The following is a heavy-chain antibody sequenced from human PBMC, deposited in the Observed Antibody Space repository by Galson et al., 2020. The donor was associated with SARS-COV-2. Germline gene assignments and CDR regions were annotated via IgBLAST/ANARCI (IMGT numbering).Heavy chain of an antibody. V-gene: IGHV3-21*01. CDR3: ARRDYGGNGVFDY. D-gene: IGHD4-17*01. CDR2: ISSSSSYI. J-gene: IGHJ4*02. CDR1: GFTFSNYS. Sequence: GESLKISCAASGFTFSNYSMNWVRQAPGEGLEWVSAISSSSSYIFYADSVNGRFTISRDNAKNSLYLQMDSLRAEDTAVYYCARRDYGGNGVFDYWGQGTLVTVSS.